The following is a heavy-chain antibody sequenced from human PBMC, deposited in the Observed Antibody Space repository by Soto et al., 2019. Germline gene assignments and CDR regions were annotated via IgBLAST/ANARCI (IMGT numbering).Heavy chain of an antibody. CDR3: ARSYYYDSSGYYWYFQH. Sequence: SVKVSCKASGYTFTSYGISWVRQAPGQGLEWMGGIIPIFGTTNYAQKFQGRVTITADESTSTAYMELSSLRSEDTAVYYCARSYYYDSSGYYWYFQHWGQGTLVTVSS. CDR2: IIPIFGTT. J-gene: IGHJ1*01. CDR1: GYTFTSYG. D-gene: IGHD3-22*01. V-gene: IGHV1-69*13.